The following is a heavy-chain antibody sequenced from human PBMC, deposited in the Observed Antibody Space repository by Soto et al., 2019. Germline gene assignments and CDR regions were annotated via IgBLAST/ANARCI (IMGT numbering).Heavy chain of an antibody. J-gene: IGHJ3*02. CDR3: AKAFPRTDDAFDI. CDR1: GFTFSSYG. D-gene: IGHD4-17*01. Sequence: QVQLVESGGGVVQPGRSLRLSCAASGFTFSSYGMHWVRQAPGKGLEWVAVISYDGSNRYYADSVKGRFTISRDNSKNTLYLQMNSLRAEDTAVYYCAKAFPRTDDAFDIWGQGTMVTVSS. V-gene: IGHV3-30*18. CDR2: ISYDGSNR.